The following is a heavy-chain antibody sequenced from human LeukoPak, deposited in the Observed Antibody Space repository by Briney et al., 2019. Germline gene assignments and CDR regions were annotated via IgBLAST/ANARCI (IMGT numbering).Heavy chain of an antibody. V-gene: IGHV3-23*01. CDR3: AKDSAPAAMSDFDY. Sequence: PGGSLRLSCAASGFTFSSYAMSWVRQAPGKGLEWVSAISGSGGSTYYADSVKGRFTISRDNSKNALYLQMNSLRAEGTAVYYCAKDSAPAAMSDFDYWGQGTLVTVSS. D-gene: IGHD2-2*01. CDR1: GFTFSSYA. J-gene: IGHJ4*02. CDR2: ISGSGGST.